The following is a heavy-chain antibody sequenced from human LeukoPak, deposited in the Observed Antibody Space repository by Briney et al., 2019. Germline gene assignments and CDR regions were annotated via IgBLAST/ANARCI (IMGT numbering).Heavy chain of an antibody. V-gene: IGHV1-69*05. J-gene: IGHJ6*03. Sequence: SVKVSCKASGGTFSSYAISWVRQAPGQGLEWMGGIIPIFGTANYAQKFQGRVTMTRDTSTSTVYMELSSLRSEDTAVYYCARGPRITLIRGGQWYYYMDVWGKGTTVTISS. CDR1: GGTFSSYA. CDR2: IIPIFGTA. CDR3: ARGPRITLIRGGQWYYYMDV. D-gene: IGHD3-10*01.